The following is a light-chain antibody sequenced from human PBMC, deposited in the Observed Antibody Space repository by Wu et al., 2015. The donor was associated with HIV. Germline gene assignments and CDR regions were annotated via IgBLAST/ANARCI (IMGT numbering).Light chain of an antibody. V-gene: IGKV3-20*01. CDR2: GAS. J-gene: IGKJ2*01. CDR1: QSVSSSY. CDR3: QHYGGSPYT. Sequence: EIVLTQSPGTLSLSPGERATLSCRTSQSVSSSYLAWYQQKPGQAPRLLIFGASRRATGIPDRFSGSGSGTDFTLTISRLEPEDFAVYYCQHYGGSPYTFGQGTKLEIK.